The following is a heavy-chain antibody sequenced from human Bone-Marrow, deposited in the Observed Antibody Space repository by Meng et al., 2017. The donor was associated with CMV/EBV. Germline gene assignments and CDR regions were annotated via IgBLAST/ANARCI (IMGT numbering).Heavy chain of an antibody. CDR3: AGTQVVPAATVPGYFDY. D-gene: IGHD2-2*01. J-gene: IGHJ4*02. CDR1: ISSGGYY. Sequence: ISSGGYYWSGIRQHTGKGLEWIGYIYYSGSTYYNPSLKSRVTISVDTSKNQFALKLSSVTAADTAVYYCAGTQVVPAATVPGYFDYWGQGTLVTVSS. V-gene: IGHV4-31*02. CDR2: IYYSGST.